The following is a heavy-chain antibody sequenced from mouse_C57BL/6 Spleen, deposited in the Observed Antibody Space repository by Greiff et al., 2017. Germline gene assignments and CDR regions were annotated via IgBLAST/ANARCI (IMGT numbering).Heavy chain of an antibody. D-gene: IGHD1-1*01. CDR1: GYTFTSYW. J-gene: IGHJ1*03. CDR3: ARNYGNGYFDV. Sequence: QVHVKQPGAELVMPGASVKLSCKASGYTFTSYWMHWVKQRPGQGLEWIGEIDPSDSYNNYNQKFKGKSTLTVDKSSSTAYMQLSSLTSEDSAVYYCARNYGNGYFDVWGTGTTVTVSS. V-gene: IGHV1-69*01. CDR2: IDPSDSYN.